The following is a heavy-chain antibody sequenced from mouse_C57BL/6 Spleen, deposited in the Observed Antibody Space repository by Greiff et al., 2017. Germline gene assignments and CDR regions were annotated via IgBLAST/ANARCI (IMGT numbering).Heavy chain of an antibody. V-gene: IGHV1-59*01. CDR2: IDPSDSYT. J-gene: IGHJ3*01. CDR1: GYTFTSYW. Sequence: QVQLQQPGAELVRPGTSVKLSCKASGYTFTSYWMHWVQQRPGQGLEWIGVIDPSDSYTNYNQKFQGQATLTVDTSSSTAYMQLSSLTSEEYAVYYCAREECAYWGQGTLVTGAA. CDR3: AREECAY.